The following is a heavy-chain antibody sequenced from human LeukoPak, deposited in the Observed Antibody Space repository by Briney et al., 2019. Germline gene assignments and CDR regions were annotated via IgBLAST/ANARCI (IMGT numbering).Heavy chain of an antibody. V-gene: IGHV4-59*01. CDR3: ARGLVEMATRYFDL. D-gene: IGHD5-24*01. CDR1: GVSISSYY. J-gene: IGHJ2*01. Sequence: SETLSLTCTVSGVSISSYYWSWTRQPPGKGLEWIGYNYYSGNTNYNPSLKSRVTISVDTSKNQFSLKLSSVTAADTAVYYCARGLVEMATRYFDLWGRGTLVTVSS. CDR2: NYYSGNT.